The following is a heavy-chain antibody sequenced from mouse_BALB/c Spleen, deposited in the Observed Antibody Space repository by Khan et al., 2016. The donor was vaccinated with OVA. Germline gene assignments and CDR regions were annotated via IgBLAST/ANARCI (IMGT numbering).Heavy chain of an antibody. J-gene: IGHJ2*01. CDR3: ATWNYRYDGYFDY. CDR2: ISSSDST. D-gene: IGHD2-14*01. CDR1: GDSITSGY. V-gene: IGHV3-8*02. Sequence: EVQLQESGPGLVKPSQTLSLTCSVTGDSITSGYWNWIRKFPGKKLEYMGYISSSDSTFYNPSLKRRISITRDTSKNQYYLQLNTVTTGNTAPYYCATWNYRYDGYFDYWGQGTTLTVSS.